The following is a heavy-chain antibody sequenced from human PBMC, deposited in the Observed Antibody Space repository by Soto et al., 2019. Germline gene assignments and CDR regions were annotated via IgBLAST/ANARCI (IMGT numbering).Heavy chain of an antibody. Sequence: EVQLLESGGGLVQPGGSLRLSCAASGFTFSSYAMSWVRQAPGKGLEWVSAISGSGGSTYYADSVKGRFTISRDNSKNTLYLQMNSLIAEDTAVYYWAKVLRGGAMPGPDYWGQGTLVTVSS. J-gene: IGHJ4*02. CDR2: ISGSGGST. V-gene: IGHV3-23*01. CDR3: AKVLRGGAMPGPDY. CDR1: GFTFSSYA. D-gene: IGHD3-16*01.